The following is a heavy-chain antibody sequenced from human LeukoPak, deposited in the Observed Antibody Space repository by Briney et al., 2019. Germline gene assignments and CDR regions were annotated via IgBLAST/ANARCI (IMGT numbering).Heavy chain of an antibody. Sequence: SETLSLTCTVAGGSISSYYWSWIRQPPGKGLEWIGYISYSGSATYNPSLKSRVTISVDTSKNHFSLNLSSVTAADTAVYYCARAQRGRDGASTVYYYYFYMDVWGKGTTVTVSS. J-gene: IGHJ6*03. CDR3: ARAQRGRDGASTVYYYYFYMDV. CDR2: ISYSGSA. V-gene: IGHV4-59*01. CDR1: GGSISSYY. D-gene: IGHD4-11*01.